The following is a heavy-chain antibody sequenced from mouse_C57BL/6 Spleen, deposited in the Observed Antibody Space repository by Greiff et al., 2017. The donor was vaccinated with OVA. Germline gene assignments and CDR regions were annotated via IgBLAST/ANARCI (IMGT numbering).Heavy chain of an antibody. V-gene: IGHV1-4*01. CDR1: GYTFTSYT. J-gene: IGHJ4*01. CDR3: ARDYDGYYAMDY. Sequence: VQRVESGAELARPGASVKMSCKASGYTFTSYTMHWVKQRPGQGLEWIGYINPSSGYTKYNQKFKDKATLTADKSSSTAYMQLSSLTSEDSAVYYCARDYDGYYAMDYWGQGTSVTVSS. CDR2: INPSSGYT. D-gene: IGHD2-4*01.